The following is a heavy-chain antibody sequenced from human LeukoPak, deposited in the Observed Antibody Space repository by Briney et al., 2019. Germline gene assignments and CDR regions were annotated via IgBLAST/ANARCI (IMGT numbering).Heavy chain of an antibody. CDR2: VHYSGNT. CDR3: AMQVGIYGDYNNWFDP. CDR1: GASLNNYY. D-gene: IGHD4-17*01. V-gene: IGHV4-59*08. J-gene: IGHJ5*02. Sequence: SETLSLTCTVSGASLNNYYWNWVRQPPGKELEWMGNVHYSGNTRHNPSLKSRVTISLDISKNHFSLRLSSVTAADTAVYYCAMQVGIYGDYNNWFDPWGQGARVTVSS.